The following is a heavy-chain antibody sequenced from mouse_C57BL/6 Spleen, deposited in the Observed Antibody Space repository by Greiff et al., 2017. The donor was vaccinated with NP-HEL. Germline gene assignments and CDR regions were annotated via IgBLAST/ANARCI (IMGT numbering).Heavy chain of an antibody. J-gene: IGHJ4*01. D-gene: IGHD1-1*01. CDR2: INPNYGTT. V-gene: IGHV1-39*01. CDR3: ARGSYGSSDEDAMDY. CDR1: GYSFTDYN. Sequence: VQLQQSGPELVKPGASVKISCKASGYSFTDYNMNWVKQSNGKSLEWIGVINPNYGTTSYNQKFKGKATLTVDQSSSTAYMQLNSLTSEDSAVYYGARGSYGSSDEDAMDYWGQGTSVTVSS.